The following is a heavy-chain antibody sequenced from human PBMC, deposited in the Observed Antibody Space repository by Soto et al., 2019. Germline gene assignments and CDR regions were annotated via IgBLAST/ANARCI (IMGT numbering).Heavy chain of an antibody. D-gene: IGHD3-22*01. CDR1: GFTFSSYA. Sequence: GGSLRLSCSASGFTFSSYAMHWVRQAPGKGLEYVSAISSNGGSTYYADSVKGRFTISRDNSKNTLYLQMSSLRAEDTAVYYCVEEGQRYYYDSSGPRGWYFDYWGQGTLVTVSS. V-gene: IGHV3-64D*06. J-gene: IGHJ4*02. CDR2: ISSNGGST. CDR3: VEEGQRYYYDSSGPRGWYFDY.